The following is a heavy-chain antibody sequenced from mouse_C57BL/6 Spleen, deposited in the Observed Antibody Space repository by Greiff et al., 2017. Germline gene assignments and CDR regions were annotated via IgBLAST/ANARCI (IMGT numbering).Heavy chain of an antibody. CDR1: GYAFSSYW. D-gene: IGHD4-1*01. Sequence: VQLQESGAELVKPGASVKISCKASGYAFSSYWMNWVKQRPGKGLEWIGQIYPGDGDTNYNGKFKGKATFTADTSSNTAYMQLSSLTTEDSAIYYCARSGKDFYFDYWGQGTTLTVSS. CDR3: ARSGKDFYFDY. V-gene: IGHV1-80*01. J-gene: IGHJ2*01. CDR2: IYPGDGDT.